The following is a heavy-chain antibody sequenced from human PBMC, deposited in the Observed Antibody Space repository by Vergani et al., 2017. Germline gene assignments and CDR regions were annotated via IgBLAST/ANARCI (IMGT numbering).Heavy chain of an antibody. CDR2: IFRSGTT. J-gene: IGHJ4*02. Sequence: QVQLQESGPGLVKPSQTLSLTCTVSGDSLSSSDYYWSWIRQRYDKGVEWVGHIFRSGTTYYNPSLKSRLIMSVDPSKNQFSLKLTSVTAADTAMYYCARENVVIARIFDFWGQGTLVTVSS. D-gene: IGHD2-21*01. CDR3: ARENVVIARIFDF. V-gene: IGHV4-31*03. CDR1: GDSLSSSDYY.